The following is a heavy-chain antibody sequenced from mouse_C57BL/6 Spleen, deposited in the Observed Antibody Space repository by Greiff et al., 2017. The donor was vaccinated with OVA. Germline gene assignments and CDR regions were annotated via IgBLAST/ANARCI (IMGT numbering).Heavy chain of an antibody. CDR1: GYTFTSYW. Sequence: QVQLQQPGAELVKPGASVKLSCKASGYTFTSYWMQWVKQRPGQGLEWIGEIDPSDSYTNYNQKFKGKATLTVDTSSSTAYMQLSSLTSEDSAVYYCAGYDGGWRYWGQGTTLTVSS. J-gene: IGHJ2*01. CDR3: AGYDGGWRY. CDR2: IDPSDSYT. D-gene: IGHD2-3*01. V-gene: IGHV1-50*01.